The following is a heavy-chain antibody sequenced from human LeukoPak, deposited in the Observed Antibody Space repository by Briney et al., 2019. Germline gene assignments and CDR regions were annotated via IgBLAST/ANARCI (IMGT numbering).Heavy chain of an antibody. D-gene: IGHD1-14*01. Sequence: SGTLSLTCAVSGGSMSSTNWWSWVRQPPGKGLEWIGEIYHSGSTNYNPSLKSRITISVDKSKNQVSLNLSSVTAADTAVYYCATSTVMNHYCFDYWAQVTLDTVSS. J-gene: IGHJ4*02. CDR2: IYHSGST. CDR1: GGSMSSTNW. V-gene: IGHV4-4*02. CDR3: ATSTVMNHYCFDY.